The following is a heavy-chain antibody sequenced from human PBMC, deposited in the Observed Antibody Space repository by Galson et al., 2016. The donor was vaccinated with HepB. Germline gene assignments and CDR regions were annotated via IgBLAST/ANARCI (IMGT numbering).Heavy chain of an antibody. CDR2: ISGRGDET. D-gene: IGHD6-6*01. CDR1: GLSFKNYA. V-gene: IGHV3-23*01. J-gene: IGHJ5*01. CDR3: AKGGSVSIAINNWFDS. Sequence: SLRLSCAVSGLSFKNYAMTWVRQAPGTGLEWVSGISGRGDETHYADSVKGRFTVSRDNSQNTLYLQMNSLRGEDTAVYYCAKGGSVSIAINNWFDSWGQGTLVTVSS.